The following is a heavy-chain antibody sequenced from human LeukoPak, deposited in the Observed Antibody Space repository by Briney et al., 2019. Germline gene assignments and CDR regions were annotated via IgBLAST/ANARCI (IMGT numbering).Heavy chain of an antibody. CDR1: GGTFSTDA. J-gene: IGHJ3*02. D-gene: IGHD4-23*01. V-gene: IGHV1-69*13. CDR3: ARSATTVVTPISAFDI. CDR2: IIPIFGAA. Sequence: SVKVSCKASGGTFSTDAISWVRQAPGQGLEWMGGIIPIFGAANYAQKFQGRVTITADESTSTAYMELSSLRSEDTAVYYCARSATTVVTPISAFDIWAQGTMVTVSS.